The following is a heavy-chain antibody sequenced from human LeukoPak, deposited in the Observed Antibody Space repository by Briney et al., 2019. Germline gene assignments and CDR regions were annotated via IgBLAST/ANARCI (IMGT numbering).Heavy chain of an antibody. V-gene: IGHV4-59*01. CDR1: GGSLSSYY. J-gene: IGHJ5*02. CDR2: IYYSGST. D-gene: IGHD3-3*01. CDR3: ARDLQKYDFWSGYYRLSYNWFDP. Sequence: PSETLSLTCTVSGGSLSSYYWSWIRQPPGKGLEWIGYIYYSGSTNYNPSLKSRVTISVDTSKNQFSLKLSSVTAADTAVYYCARDLQKYDFWSGYYRLSYNWFDPWGQGTLVTVSS.